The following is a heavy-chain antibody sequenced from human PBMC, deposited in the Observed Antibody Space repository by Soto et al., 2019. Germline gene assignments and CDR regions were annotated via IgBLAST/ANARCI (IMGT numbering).Heavy chain of an antibody. CDR2: IVVGSGNT. V-gene: IGHV1-58*01. J-gene: IGHJ5*02. CDR1: GFTFTSSA. D-gene: IGHD6-19*01. CDR3: ARGLDLQVAGTLIDWCDP. Sequence: SVKVSCKATGFTFTSSAVQWVRQARGQRLEWIGWIVVGSGNTNYAQKFQERVTITRDTSTSTAYMELRSLRSDDTAVYYCARGLDLQVAGTLIDWCDPSGQGTLVTVSS.